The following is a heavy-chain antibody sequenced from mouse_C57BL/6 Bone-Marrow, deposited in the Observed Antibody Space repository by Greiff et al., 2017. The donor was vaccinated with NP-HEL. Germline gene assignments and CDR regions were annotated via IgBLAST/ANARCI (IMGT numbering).Heavy chain of an antibody. CDR2: INPNNGGT. D-gene: IGHD1-1*01. Sequence: VQLQQSGPELVKPGASVKIPCKASGYTFTDYNMDWVKQSHGKSLEWIGDINPNNGGTIYNQKFKGKATLTVDKSSSTAYMELRSLTSEDTAVYYCARRYYGSSGWYFDVWGTGTTVTVSS. CDR3: ARRYYGSSGWYFDV. J-gene: IGHJ1*03. V-gene: IGHV1-18*01. CDR1: GYTFTDYN.